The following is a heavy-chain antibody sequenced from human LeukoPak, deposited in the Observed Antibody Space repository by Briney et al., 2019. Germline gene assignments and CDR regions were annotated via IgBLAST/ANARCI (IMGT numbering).Heavy chain of an antibody. CDR3: ARSYCYDNYYYYYMDV. D-gene: IGHD5-18*01. Sequence: PSETLSLTCTVSGGSISSYYWSWIRQPAGKGLEWIGRIHTSGSTNYNPSLKSRVTISVDKSKNQFSLKLSSVTAADTAVYYCARSYCYDNYYYYYMDVWGKGTTVTVSS. J-gene: IGHJ6*03. CDR2: IHTSGST. CDR1: GGSISSYY. V-gene: IGHV4-4*07.